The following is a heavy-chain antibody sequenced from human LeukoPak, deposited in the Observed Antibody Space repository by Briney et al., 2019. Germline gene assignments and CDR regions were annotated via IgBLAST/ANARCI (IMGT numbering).Heavy chain of an antibody. CDR1: GGSISSSRYY. CDR3: ASQRGYNYGYVDN. V-gene: IGHV4-39*01. CDR2: IYYSGSA. Sequence: SETLSLTCTVSGGSISSSRYYWGWIRQTPRKGLEWIGSIYYSGSAYYNPSLKSRVTISVDTSNNQFSLRLSSVTAADTAVYYCASQRGYNYGYVDNWGQGTLVTVSS. D-gene: IGHD5-18*01. J-gene: IGHJ4*02.